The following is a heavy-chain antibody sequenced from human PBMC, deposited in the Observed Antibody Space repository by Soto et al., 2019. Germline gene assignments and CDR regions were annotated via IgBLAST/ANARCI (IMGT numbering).Heavy chain of an antibody. J-gene: IGHJ4*02. CDR3: ARDRGNYGSGSYSDY. CDR2: IYYSGSA. CDR1: GGSINSGGYY. V-gene: IGHV4-31*03. Sequence: QVQLQESGPGLVKPSQTLSLTCTVSGGSINSGGYYWSWIRQHPGKGLEWIGYIYYSGSAYYNPSLKSRITISVDTSKNQFSLKLSSVTAADTAVYYCARDRGNYGSGSYSDYWGQGTLVTVSS. D-gene: IGHD3-10*01.